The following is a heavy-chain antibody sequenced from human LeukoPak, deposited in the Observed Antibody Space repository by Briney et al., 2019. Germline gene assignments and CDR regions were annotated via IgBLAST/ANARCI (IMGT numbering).Heavy chain of an antibody. Sequence: ASVKVSCKASGYTFTNYYMHSVSQAPGQGLEWMGIINPSGGSTKYAQKFQGRVTMTRDTSTSTVYMELSSLRSEDTAVYYWSRGYSGYDSDYWGQGTLVTVSS. D-gene: IGHD5-12*01. V-gene: IGHV1-46*01. CDR2: INPSGGST. J-gene: IGHJ4*02. CDR3: SRGYSGYDSDY. CDR1: GYTFTNYY.